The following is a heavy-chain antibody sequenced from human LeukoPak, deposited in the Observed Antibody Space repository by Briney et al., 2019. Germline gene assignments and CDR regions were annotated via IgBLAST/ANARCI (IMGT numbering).Heavy chain of an antibody. CDR2: ISYDGSNE. Sequence: GRSLRLSCVASGFTFSIYAMHWLRQAPGKGLEWVAVISYDGSNEYYADSVKGRFTISRDNSKNMLYLQMNSLTAEDTSVYYCEGYSSGYFPTFDYWGQGTLVAVSS. J-gene: IGHJ4*02. V-gene: IGHV3-30*04. D-gene: IGHD3-22*01. CDR1: GFTFSIYA. CDR3: EGYSSGYFPTFDY.